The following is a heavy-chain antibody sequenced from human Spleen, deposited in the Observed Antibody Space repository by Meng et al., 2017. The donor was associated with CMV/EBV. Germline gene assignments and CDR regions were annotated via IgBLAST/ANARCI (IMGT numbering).Heavy chain of an antibody. J-gene: IGHJ4*02. CDR1: GGSFSGYY. Sequence: GSLRLSCAVYGGSFSGYYWSWIRQPPGKGLEWIGYIHYSGSGDYNPSLKSRVLVSVDTSKNQFSLNLTSVTAADTAIYYCARVWYYFSSGFYLFDYWGQGTLVTVSS. CDR3: ARVWYYFSSGFYLFDY. D-gene: IGHD3-10*01. V-gene: IGHV4-59*01. CDR2: IHYSGSG.